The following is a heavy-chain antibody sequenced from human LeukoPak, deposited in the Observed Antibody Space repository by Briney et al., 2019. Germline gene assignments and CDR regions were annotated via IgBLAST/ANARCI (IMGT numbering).Heavy chain of an antibody. CDR2: ISTSGGTT. CDR3: ARVTSITMIVVVPSGAFDM. J-gene: IGHJ3*02. V-gene: IGHV3-23*01. Sequence: GGSLRLSCTDSGLTFSTSAMKWVRQAPGKGLEWLSSISTSGGTTYYADSVKGRLTISRDNSQNTLYLQMNSLRAEDTAIYYCARVTSITMIVVVPSGAFDMWGQGTMVTVSS. CDR1: GLTFSTSA. D-gene: IGHD3-22*01.